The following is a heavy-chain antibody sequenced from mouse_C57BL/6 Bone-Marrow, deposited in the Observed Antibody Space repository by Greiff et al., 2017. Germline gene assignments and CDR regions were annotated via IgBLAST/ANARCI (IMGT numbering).Heavy chain of an antibody. CDR2: ISDGGSYT. J-gene: IGHJ3*01. D-gene: IGHD2-4*01. V-gene: IGHV5-4*01. Sequence: DVQLVESGGGLVKPGGSLKLSCAASGFTFSSYAMSWVRQTPEKRLEWVATISDGGSYTYYPDNVKGRFTISRDNAKNNLYLQMSQLKSEDTAMYYCGRENDYAWFAYWGQGTLVTVSA. CDR1: GFTFSSYA. CDR3: GRENDYAWFAY.